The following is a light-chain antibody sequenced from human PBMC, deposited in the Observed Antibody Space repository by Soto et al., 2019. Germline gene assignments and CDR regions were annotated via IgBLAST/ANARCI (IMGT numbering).Light chain of an antibody. CDR3: GADHGSGSNFVV. J-gene: IGLJ2*01. CDR2: VGTGGIVG. CDR1: SGYSNYK. V-gene: IGLV9-49*01. Sequence: QSVLTQPPSASASLGASVTLTCTLSSGYSNYKVDWYQQRPGKGPRFVMRVGTGGIVGSTGDGIPDRFSVLGSGLNRYLTIKNIQEEDESDDHCGADHGSGSNFVVFGGGTKVTVL.